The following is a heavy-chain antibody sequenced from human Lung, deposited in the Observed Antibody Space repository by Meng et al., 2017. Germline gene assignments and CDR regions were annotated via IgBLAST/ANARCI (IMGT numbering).Heavy chain of an antibody. Sequence: VLLVESVGDFVRPWGALSFSFAASGFYFNNAGMSWVRQATGKGLEWVGRIKSNTDGGTAEYAAPVTGRFTISRDDSKSTLYLQMSGLRIDDTGVYYCTWDDKAVSDYWGQGTLVTVSS. V-gene: IGHV3-15*01. D-gene: IGHD1-26*01. J-gene: IGHJ4*02. CDR1: GFYFNNAG. CDR2: IKSNTDGGTA. CDR3: TWDDKAVSDY.